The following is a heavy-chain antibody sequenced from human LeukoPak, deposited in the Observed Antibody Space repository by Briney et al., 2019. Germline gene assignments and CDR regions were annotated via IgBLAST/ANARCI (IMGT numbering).Heavy chain of an antibody. Sequence: GGSLRLSCAASGFTFSSYAMHWVRQAPGKGLEWVAVISYDGSNKYYADSVKGRFTISRDNPKNTLYLQMNSLRAEDTAVYYCATAVAGTSSPMGYWGQGTLVTVSS. J-gene: IGHJ4*02. CDR1: GFTFSSYA. D-gene: IGHD6-19*01. V-gene: IGHV3-30*04. CDR2: ISYDGSNK. CDR3: ATAVAGTSSPMGY.